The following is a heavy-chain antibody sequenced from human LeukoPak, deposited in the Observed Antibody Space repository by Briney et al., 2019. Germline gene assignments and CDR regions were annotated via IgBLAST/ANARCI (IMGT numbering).Heavy chain of an antibody. J-gene: IGHJ5*01. CDR1: GYTLTGYY. V-gene: IGHV1-2*02. CDR2: VNPNSGDT. D-gene: IGHD1-26*01. Sequence: RWASVKVSCKASGYTLTGYYLHWVRQAPGQGLEWMGCVNPNSGDTNYAQKFQGSVTMTRDTSISTVYMELSRLRSDDTAVYYCARASGSYWWFDSWGQGTLVTVSS. CDR3: ARASGSYWWFDS.